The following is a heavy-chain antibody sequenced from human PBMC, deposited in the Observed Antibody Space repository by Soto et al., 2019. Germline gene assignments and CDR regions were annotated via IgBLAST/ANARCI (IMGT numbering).Heavy chain of an antibody. CDR2: ISYDGSNK. CDR3: AKWMRYYDSSGYYLDY. CDR1: GFTFSSYG. Sequence: QVQLVESGGGVVQPGRSLRLSCAASGFTFSSYGMHWVRQAPGKGLEWVAVISYDGSNKYYADSVKGRFTISRDNSKNTLYLQMNSLRAEDTAVYYCAKWMRYYDSSGYYLDYWGQGTLVTVSS. D-gene: IGHD3-22*01. J-gene: IGHJ4*02. V-gene: IGHV3-30*18.